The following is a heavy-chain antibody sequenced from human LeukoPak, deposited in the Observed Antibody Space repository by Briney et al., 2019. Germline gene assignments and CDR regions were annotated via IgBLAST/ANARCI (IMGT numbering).Heavy chain of an antibody. CDR3: ARRAGSYLLWYFDL. D-gene: IGHD1-26*01. CDR2: IKQDGSEK. CDR1: GFTFSSHW. Sequence: PRASLRLSCAASGFTFSSHWMSWVRQAPGKGLEWVANIKQDGSEKYYVDTVKGRFTISRDNAKNSLYLQMNSLRAEDTAVYYCARRAGSYLLWYFDLWGRGTLVTVSS. J-gene: IGHJ2*01. V-gene: IGHV3-7*03.